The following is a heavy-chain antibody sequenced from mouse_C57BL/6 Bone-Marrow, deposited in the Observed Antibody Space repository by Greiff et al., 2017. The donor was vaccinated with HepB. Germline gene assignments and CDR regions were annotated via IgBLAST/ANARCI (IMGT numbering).Heavy chain of an antibody. CDR1: GYTFTSYW. Sequence: VQLQQSGAELVKPGASVKLSCKASGYTFTSYWMHWVKQRPGRGLEWIGRIDPNSGGTKYNEKFKSKATLTVDKPSSTAYMQLSSLTSEDSAVYYWARGITTVVAYYAMDYWGQGTSVTVSS. V-gene: IGHV1-72*01. J-gene: IGHJ4*01. CDR2: IDPNSGGT. D-gene: IGHD1-1*01. CDR3: ARGITTVVAYYAMDY.